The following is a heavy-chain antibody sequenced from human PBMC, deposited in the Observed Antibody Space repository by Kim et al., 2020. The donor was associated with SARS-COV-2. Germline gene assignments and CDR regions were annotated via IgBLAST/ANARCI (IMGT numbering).Heavy chain of an antibody. V-gene: IGHV3-30*03. CDR3: ATADFWSGYRSWEIDY. J-gene: IGHJ4*02. Sequence: SVKGRFTISRDNSKNTLYLQMNSLRAEDTAVYYCATADFWSGYRSWEIDYWGQGTLVTVSS. D-gene: IGHD3-3*01.